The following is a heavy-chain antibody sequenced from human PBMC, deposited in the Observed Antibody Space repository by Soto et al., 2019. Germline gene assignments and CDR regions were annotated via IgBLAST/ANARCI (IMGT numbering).Heavy chain of an antibody. CDR3: ATYYASQLGGMDV. CDR2: IYYSGNT. D-gene: IGHD1-1*01. Sequence: QLQLQESGPGLVKPSETLSLTCTVSGGSITSKTYYWAWIRQPPGKGLEWIANIYYSGNTYYNPSLQSRVTLSVDTSKNQFSLKLSSVTAAHTAVYFCATYYASQLGGMDVWGQGTTVSVSS. CDR1: GGSITSKTYY. J-gene: IGHJ6*02. V-gene: IGHV4-39*01.